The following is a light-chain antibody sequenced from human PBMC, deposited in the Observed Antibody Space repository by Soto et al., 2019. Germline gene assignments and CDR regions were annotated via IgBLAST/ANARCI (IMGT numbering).Light chain of an antibody. J-gene: IGLJ1*01. Sequence: QPVLTQSPSASASLGASVRLTCTLTSGHSYYAIAWHQQQPGKGPRFLMKLNSDGKHSKGDGIPDRYSGSSSSSGAERYLTISSLQSEDEADYYCQAWGTGIHVFGTGTKLTVL. CDR2: LNSDGKH. CDR1: SGHSYYA. CDR3: QAWGTGIHV. V-gene: IGLV4-69*01.